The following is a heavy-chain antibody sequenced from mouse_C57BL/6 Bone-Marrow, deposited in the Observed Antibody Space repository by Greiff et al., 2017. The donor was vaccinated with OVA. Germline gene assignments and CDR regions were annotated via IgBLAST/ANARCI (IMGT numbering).Heavy chain of an antibody. V-gene: IGHV1-74*01. Sequence: VKLLESGAELVKPGASVKVSCKASGYTFTSYWMHWVKQRPGQGLEWIGRIHPSDSDTNYTQTFKGKATLPVDKSSSTAYMQLSSLTSEDSAVYYCAIIDDDGNVDGYSDVWGTGTTVTVSS. D-gene: IGHD2-4*01. CDR1: GYTFTSYW. CDR3: AIIDDDGNVDGYSDV. J-gene: IGHJ1*03. CDR2: IHPSDSDT.